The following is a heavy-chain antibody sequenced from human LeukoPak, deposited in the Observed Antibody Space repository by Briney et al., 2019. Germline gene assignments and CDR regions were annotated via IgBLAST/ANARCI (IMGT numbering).Heavy chain of an antibody. CDR2: INHNGNVN. V-gene: IGHV3-7*03. CDR1: GFTFSSYW. D-gene: IGHD3-10*01. CDR3: VKDMNPGGADV. J-gene: IGHJ6*02. Sequence: GGSLRLSCAASGFTFSSYWMNWARQAPGKGLEWVASINHNGNVNYYVDSVKGRFTVSRDSAKNSLYLQVNSLRPEDTALYYCVKDMNPGGADVWGQGTTVTVSS.